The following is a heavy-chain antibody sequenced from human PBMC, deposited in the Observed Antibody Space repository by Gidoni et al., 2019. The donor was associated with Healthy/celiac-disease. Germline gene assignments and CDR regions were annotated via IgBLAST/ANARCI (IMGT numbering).Heavy chain of an antibody. Sequence: QVQLQESGPGLVKPSQTLSLTCTVSGGSISSGSYYWSWIRQPAGKGLEWIGRIYTSGSTNYNPSLKSRVTISVDTSKNQFSLKLSSVTAADTAVYYCARAGWELPASPFDIWGQGTMVTVSS. V-gene: IGHV4-61*02. CDR1: GGSISSGSYY. CDR2: IYTSGST. CDR3: ARAGWELPASPFDI. J-gene: IGHJ3*02. D-gene: IGHD1-26*01.